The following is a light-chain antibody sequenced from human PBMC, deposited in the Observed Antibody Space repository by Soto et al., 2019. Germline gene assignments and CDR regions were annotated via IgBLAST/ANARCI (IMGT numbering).Light chain of an antibody. CDR1: SSIGSNY. V-gene: IGLV1-51*02. CDR2: ENY. CDR3: GTWDSSLSAWE. J-gene: IGLJ3*02. Sequence: QSVLTQPPSVSAAPGQKVTISCSGSSIGSNYVSWYQQLPGTAPKLLIYENYQRPSGIPDRFSGSKSGTSATLGITGLQTGDEADYYCGTWDSSLSAWEFGGGTKVTVL.